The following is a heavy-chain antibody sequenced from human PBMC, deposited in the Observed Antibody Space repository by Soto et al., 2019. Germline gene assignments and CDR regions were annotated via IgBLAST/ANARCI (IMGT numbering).Heavy chain of an antibody. J-gene: IGHJ4*02. CDR1: GFTFSSYA. CDR2: ISCDGSNK. V-gene: IGHV3-30*04. CDR3: AREKPGFDY. Sequence: GGSLRLSCAASGFTFSSYAMHWVRQAPGKGLEWVAVISCDGSNKYYADSVKGRFTISRDNSKNTLYLQMNSLRAEDTAVYYCAREKPGFDYWGQGTLVTVSS. D-gene: IGHD3-10*01.